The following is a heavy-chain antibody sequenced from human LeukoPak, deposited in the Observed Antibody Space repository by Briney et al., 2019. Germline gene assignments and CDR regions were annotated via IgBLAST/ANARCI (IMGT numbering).Heavy chain of an antibody. CDR2: IKQDGSEK. CDR1: GFTFSSYW. CDR3: ARGPHGYYYDSSGYYPLDY. Sequence: GGSLRLSCAASGFTFSSYWMSWVRQAPGKGLEWVANIKQDGSEKYYVDSVKGRFTISRDNAKNSLYLQMNSLRAEDTAVYYCARGPHGYYYDSSGYYPLDYWGQGTLVTVSS. V-gene: IGHV3-7*01. J-gene: IGHJ4*02. D-gene: IGHD3-22*01.